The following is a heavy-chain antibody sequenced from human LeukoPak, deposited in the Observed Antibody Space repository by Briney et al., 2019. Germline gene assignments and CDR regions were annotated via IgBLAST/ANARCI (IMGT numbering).Heavy chain of an antibody. D-gene: IGHD2-15*01. CDR2: IIPILGIA. CDR3: ASLVVAATEGSHYDY. V-gene: IGHV1-69*02. CDR1: GGTFSSYT. Sequence: SVKVSCKASGGTFSSYTISWVRQAPGQGLEWMGRIIPILGIANYAQKLQGRVTITADKSTSTAYMELSSLRSEDTAVYYCASLVVAATEGSHYDYWGQGTLVTVSS. J-gene: IGHJ4*02.